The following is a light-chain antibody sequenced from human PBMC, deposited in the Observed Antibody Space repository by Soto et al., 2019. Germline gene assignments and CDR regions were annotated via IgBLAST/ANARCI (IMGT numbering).Light chain of an antibody. Sequence: QSALTQPRSVSGSPGQSVTISCTGTSSDVGNYNYVSWYQQHPGKAPKLIIYDVRKRPSGVPDRFSGSKSGNTASLTISGLQAEDESDYYCCSYAGTYTFWVFGGGTKVTVL. V-gene: IGLV2-11*01. CDR1: SSDVGNYNY. CDR2: DVR. CDR3: CSYAGTYTFWV. J-gene: IGLJ3*02.